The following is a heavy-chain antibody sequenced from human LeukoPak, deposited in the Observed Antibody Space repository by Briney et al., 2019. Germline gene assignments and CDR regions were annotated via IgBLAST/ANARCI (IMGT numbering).Heavy chain of an antibody. CDR2: TYYSGST. CDR1: GGSISNYY. J-gene: IGHJ4*02. CDR3: ARHFPNDNAGLLDY. D-gene: IGHD2-8*01. V-gene: IGHV4-59*08. Sequence: SETLSLTCTVSGGSISNYYWSWIRQPPGKRLEWIGYTYYSGSTNYNPSLKSRGTISVDTSKNQFSLKLSSVTAADTAVYYCARHFPNDNAGLLDYWGQGTLVTVSS.